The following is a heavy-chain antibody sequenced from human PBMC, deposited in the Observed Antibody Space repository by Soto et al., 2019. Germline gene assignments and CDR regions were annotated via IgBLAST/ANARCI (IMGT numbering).Heavy chain of an antibody. CDR2: MNPNSGNT. J-gene: IGHJ5*02. V-gene: IGHV1-8*01. D-gene: IGHD2-15*01. CDR1: GYTFTSYD. Sequence: GASVKVSCKASGYTFTSYDSNWVRQATGQGNERMGWMNPNSGNTGYAQKFQGRVTMTRNTSISTAYMELSSLRSEDTDVYYCARVGKCSRCSCYTRLAWFVRWG. CDR3: ARVGKCSRCSCYTRLAWFVR.